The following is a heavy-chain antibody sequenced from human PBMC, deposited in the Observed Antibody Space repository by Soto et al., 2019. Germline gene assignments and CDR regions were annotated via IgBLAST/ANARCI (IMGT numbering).Heavy chain of an antibody. CDR2: INAGNGNT. D-gene: IGHD4-17*01. CDR1: GYTFTSYA. J-gene: IGHJ6*03. Sequence: ASVKVSCKASGYTFTSYAMHWVRQASGQRLEWMGWINAGNGNTKYSQKFQGRVTITRDTSASTAYMELSSLRSEDTAVYYCSSSCSWYSYGDYSAAYDYYMDVWGKGTTVTVSS. V-gene: IGHV1-3*01. CDR3: SSSCSWYSYGDYSAAYDYYMDV.